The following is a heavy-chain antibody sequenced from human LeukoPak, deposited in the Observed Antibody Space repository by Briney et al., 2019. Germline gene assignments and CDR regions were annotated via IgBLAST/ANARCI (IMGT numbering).Heavy chain of an antibody. J-gene: IGHJ4*02. CDR2: ISYDGSNK. CDR1: GFTFSSYA. Sequence: GGSLRLSCAASGFTFSSYAMHWVRQAPGKGLEWVAVISYDGSNKYYADSVKGRFTISRDNSKNTLYLQMNSLRAEDTAVYYCAKGRYQLLYIFDYWGQGTLVTVSS. V-gene: IGHV3-30-3*01. CDR3: AKGRYQLLYIFDY. D-gene: IGHD2-2*02.